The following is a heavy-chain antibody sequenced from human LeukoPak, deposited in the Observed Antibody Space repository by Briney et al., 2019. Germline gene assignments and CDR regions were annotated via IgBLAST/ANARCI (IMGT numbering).Heavy chain of an antibody. D-gene: IGHD4-17*01. CDR2: IIPILGIA. Sequence: ASVKVSCKASGGTFSSYAISWVRQAPGQGLEWMGRIIPILGIANYAQKFQGRVTITADKSTSTAYMELSSLRSEDTAVYYCAIVHGDYAPFDYWGQGTLVTVSS. CDR3: AIVHGDYAPFDY. V-gene: IGHV1-69*04. J-gene: IGHJ4*02. CDR1: GGTFSSYA.